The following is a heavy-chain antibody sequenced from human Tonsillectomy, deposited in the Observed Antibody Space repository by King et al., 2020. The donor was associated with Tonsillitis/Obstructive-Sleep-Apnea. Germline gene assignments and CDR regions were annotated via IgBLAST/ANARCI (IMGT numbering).Heavy chain of an antibody. D-gene: IGHD3-3*01. J-gene: IGHJ6*03. V-gene: IGHV4-59*01. CDR1: GGSISSYY. Sequence: VQLQESGPGLVKPSETLSLTCTVSGGSISSYYWSWIRQPPGKGLEWIGYIYYSGSTNYNPSLKSRVTISVDTSKNQFSLKLSSVTAADTAVYYCARATNYDCWSALGAYYYYYMDVWGKGTTVTVSS. CDR3: ARATNYDCWSALGAYYYYYMDV. CDR2: IYYSGST.